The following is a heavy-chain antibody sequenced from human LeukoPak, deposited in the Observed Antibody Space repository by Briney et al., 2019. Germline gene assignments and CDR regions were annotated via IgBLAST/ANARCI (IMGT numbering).Heavy chain of an antibody. J-gene: IGHJ4*02. V-gene: IGHV4-39*01. Sequence: ASETLSLTCTVSGDSISTSSYYWGWIRQPPGKGLEWLGSIYYSGSTYCNPSLKSRVTISVDTSKNQFSLNLYSVTAADTAVFYCARSYYYDYRQIDYWGQGTLVTVSS. CDR2: IYYSGST. CDR3: ARSYYYDYRQIDY. CDR1: GDSISTSSYY. D-gene: IGHD3-22*01.